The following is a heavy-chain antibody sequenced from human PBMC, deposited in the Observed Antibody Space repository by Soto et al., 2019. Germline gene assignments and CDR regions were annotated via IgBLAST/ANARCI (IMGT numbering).Heavy chain of an antibody. V-gene: IGHV1-69*01. J-gene: IGHJ6*02. D-gene: IGHD2-2*02. CDR1: GGTFSSYA. CDR2: IIPIFGTA. Sequence: QVQLVQSGAEVKKPGSSVKVSCKASGGTFSSYAISWVRQAPGQGLEWMGGIIPIFGTANYAQKFQGRVTSTADESTSTAYRELSSLRSEDTAVYYCATRKEDIVVVPAAIRGSYYYYYGMDVWGQGTTVTVSS. CDR3: ATRKEDIVVVPAAIRGSYYYYYGMDV.